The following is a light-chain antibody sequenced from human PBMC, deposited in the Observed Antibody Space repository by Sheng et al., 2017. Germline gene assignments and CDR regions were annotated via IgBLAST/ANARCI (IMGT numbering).Light chain of an antibody. CDR2: GAA. J-gene: IGKJ1*01. CDR1: QSVSSY. V-gene: IGKV3-20*01. Sequence: EIVLTQSPATLSLSPGERATLSCRASQSVSSYLVWYQQKRGQAPRLLILGAANRATGIPDRFSGSGSATDFTLTINRLEAEDFAVYYCQQYGDLPWTFGQGTKVEIK. CDR3: QQYGDLPWT.